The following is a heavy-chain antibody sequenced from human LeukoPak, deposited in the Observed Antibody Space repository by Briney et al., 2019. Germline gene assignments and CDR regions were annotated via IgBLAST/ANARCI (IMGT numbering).Heavy chain of an antibody. V-gene: IGHV3-53*01. Sequence: GGSLRLSCAASGFTVSSNYMSWVRRAPGKGLEWVSVIYSGGSTYYADSVKGRFTISRDNSKNTLYLQMNSLRAEDTAVYYCAREEYSGYDSHFQHWGQGTLVTVSS. CDR1: GFTVSSNY. D-gene: IGHD5-12*01. CDR3: AREEYSGYDSHFQH. CDR2: IYSGGST. J-gene: IGHJ1*01.